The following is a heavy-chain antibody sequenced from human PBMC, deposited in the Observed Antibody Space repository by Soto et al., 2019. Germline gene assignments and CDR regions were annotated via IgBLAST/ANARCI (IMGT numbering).Heavy chain of an antibody. CDR1: GGTFSSYA. CDR3: ARGAGSYYNRYFDY. D-gene: IGHD3-10*01. CDR2: IIPIFGTA. J-gene: IGHJ4*02. Sequence: QVQLVQSGAEVKKPGSSVKVSCKASGGTFSSYAISWVRQAPGQGLEWMGGIIPIFGTANYAQKFQGRVMITADESTSTAYMELSSLRSEDTAVYYCARGAGSYYNRYFDYWGQGTLVTVSS. V-gene: IGHV1-69*01.